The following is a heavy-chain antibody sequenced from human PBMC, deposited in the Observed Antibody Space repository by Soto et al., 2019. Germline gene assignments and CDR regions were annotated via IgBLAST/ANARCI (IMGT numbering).Heavy chain of an antibody. J-gene: IGHJ3*02. Sequence: PGESLKISCQGSGYSFTNYWIGWVRQMPGKGLEWMGIIYPGDSDTRYSPSFQGQVTISADKSISTAYLQWSSLKASDTAMYYCARLPGDSSGSHDAFDIWSQGTMVTVSS. V-gene: IGHV5-51*01. D-gene: IGHD3-22*01. CDR2: IYPGDSDT. CDR1: GYSFTNYW. CDR3: ARLPGDSSGSHDAFDI.